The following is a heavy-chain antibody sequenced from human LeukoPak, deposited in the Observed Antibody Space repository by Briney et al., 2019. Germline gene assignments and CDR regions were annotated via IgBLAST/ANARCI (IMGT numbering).Heavy chain of an antibody. CDR2: INHSGST. CDR1: GGSISSGSYY. V-gene: IGHV4-39*07. CDR3: ARAPENIPGDAFDI. Sequence: PSETLSLTCTVSGGSISSGSYYWSWIRQPPGKGLEWIGEINHSGSTNYNPSLKSRVTISVDASKNQFSLKLSSVTAADTAVYYCARAPENIPGDAFDIWGQGTMVTVSS. J-gene: IGHJ3*02. D-gene: IGHD2/OR15-2a*01.